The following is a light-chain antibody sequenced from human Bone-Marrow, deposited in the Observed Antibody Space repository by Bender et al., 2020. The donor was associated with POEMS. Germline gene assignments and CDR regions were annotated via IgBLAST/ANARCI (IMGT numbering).Light chain of an antibody. V-gene: IGLV2-14*03. CDR3: SSYTGSATYV. CDR1: SSDVGTYNF. J-gene: IGLJ1*01. Sequence: QSALTQAASVSGSPGQSITISCTGTSSDVGTYNFVSWYQQHPGKAPRLMIYDVSNRPSGVSNRFSGSKSGNTASLTISGLQVDDEADYYCSSYTGSATYVFGTGTKVTAL. CDR2: DVS.